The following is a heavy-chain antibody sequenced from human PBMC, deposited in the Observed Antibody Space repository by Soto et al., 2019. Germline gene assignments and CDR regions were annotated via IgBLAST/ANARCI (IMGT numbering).Heavy chain of an antibody. CDR2: IYYSGST. Sequence: SETLSLTCTVSGGSIGSYYWSWIRQPPGKGLEWIGYIYYSGSTNYNPSLKSRVTISVDTSKNQFSLKLSSVTAADTAVYYCARAWGEAFDYWGRGTLVTVSS. D-gene: IGHD3-16*01. CDR1: GGSIGSYY. J-gene: IGHJ4*01. V-gene: IGHV4-59*01. CDR3: ARAWGEAFDY.